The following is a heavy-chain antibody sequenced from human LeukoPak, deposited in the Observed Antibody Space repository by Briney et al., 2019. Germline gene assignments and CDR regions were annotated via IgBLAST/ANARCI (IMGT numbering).Heavy chain of an antibody. Sequence: PGGSLRLSCAAPGFTFSSYAMHWVRQAPGKGLEWVAVISYDGSNKYYADSVKGRFTISRDNSKNTLYLQMNSLRAEDTAVYYCASFYGDYLAFDYWGQGTLVTVSS. J-gene: IGHJ4*02. CDR3: ASFYGDYLAFDY. CDR2: ISYDGSNK. V-gene: IGHV3-30-3*01. CDR1: GFTFSSYA. D-gene: IGHD4-17*01.